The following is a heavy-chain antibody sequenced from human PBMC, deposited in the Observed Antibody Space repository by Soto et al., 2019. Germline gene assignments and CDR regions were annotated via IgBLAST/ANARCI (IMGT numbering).Heavy chain of an antibody. Sequence: QVQLQESGPGLVKPSETLSLTCTVSGGSISNYYWSWIRQPPGKGLEWIGYIYYSGSTNYNPSLKSRVTRAVDTSKNQFSLKLNSVTAADTAVYYGARVNYGNYYYYYGMDVWGQGTTVTVSS. D-gene: IGHD4-17*01. V-gene: IGHV4-59*01. CDR2: IYYSGST. CDR3: ARVNYGNYYYYYGMDV. CDR1: GGSISNYY. J-gene: IGHJ6*02.